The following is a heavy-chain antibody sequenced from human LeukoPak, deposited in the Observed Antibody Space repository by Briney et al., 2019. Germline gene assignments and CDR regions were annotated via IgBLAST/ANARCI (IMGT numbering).Heavy chain of an antibody. CDR2: ISAYNGNT. J-gene: IGHJ4*02. D-gene: IGHD3-9*01. CDR1: GYTFNIYG. Sequence: ASVKVSCKASGYTFNIYGISWVRQAAGQGHEWMGWISAYNGNTDYAQKLQGRVTMTTDTSTSTAYMELRSLRSDDTAVYYCARVIVLRYFDWLLFDYFDYWGQGTLVTVSS. CDR3: ARVIVLRYFDWLLFDYFDY. V-gene: IGHV1-18*01.